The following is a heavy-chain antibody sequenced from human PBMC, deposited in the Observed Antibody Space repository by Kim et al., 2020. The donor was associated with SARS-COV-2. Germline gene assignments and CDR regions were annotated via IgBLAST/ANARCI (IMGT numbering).Heavy chain of an antibody. Sequence: GGSLRLSCAASGFTFSSYAMHWVRQAPGKGLEWVAVISYDGSNKYYADSVKGRFTISRDNSKNTLYLQMNSLRAEDTAVYYCARDPVGMTTADAFDIWGQGTMVTVSS. V-gene: IGHV3-30-3*01. D-gene: IGHD4-17*01. CDR3: ARDPVGMTTADAFDI. CDR1: GFTFSSYA. J-gene: IGHJ3*02. CDR2: ISYDGSNK.